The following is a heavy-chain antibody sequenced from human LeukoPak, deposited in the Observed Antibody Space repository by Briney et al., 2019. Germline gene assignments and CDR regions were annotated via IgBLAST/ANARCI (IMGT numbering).Heavy chain of an antibody. CDR2: IHYTGST. J-gene: IGHJ4*02. V-gene: IGHV4-59*07. CDR1: GGPITVYH. D-gene: IGHD7-27*01. Sequence: ADTLALTRGVSGGPITVYHWIWIRQPPGKGLEFIGYIHYTGSTNYNSSLTSRISISTDTSKNESSLKMTSVTAADTAVYYCARFHPNWGLDYWGQGIRVPVST. CDR3: ARFHPNWGLDY.